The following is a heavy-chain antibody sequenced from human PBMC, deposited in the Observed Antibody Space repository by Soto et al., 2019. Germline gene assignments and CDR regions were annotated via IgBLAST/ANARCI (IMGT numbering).Heavy chain of an antibody. CDR2: ISYDGSNK. J-gene: IGHJ6*02. V-gene: IGHV3-30-3*01. CDR1: GFTFSSYA. CDR3: ARDLSPYSSGPPYYGMVV. Sequence: QVQLVESGGGVVQPGRSLRLSCAASGFTFSSYAMHWVRQAPGKGLEWVAVISYDGSNKYYADSVKGRFTISRDNSKNTLYLQMNSLRAEDTAVYYCARDLSPYSSGPPYYGMVVWGQGTTVTVSS. D-gene: IGHD6-19*01.